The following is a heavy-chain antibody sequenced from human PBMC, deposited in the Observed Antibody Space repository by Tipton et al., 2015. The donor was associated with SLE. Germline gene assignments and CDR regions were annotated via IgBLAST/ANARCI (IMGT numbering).Heavy chain of an antibody. J-gene: IGHJ3*02. CDR3: ARTNYRDPFDI. CDR1: GGSISSSRYY. Sequence: TLSLTCTVSGGSISSSRYYWGWIRQPPGKGLEWIGEINHSGSTNYNPSLKSRVTISVDTSKNQFSLKLSSVTAANTALYYCARTNYRDPFDIWGQGTMVTVSS. CDR2: INHSGST. D-gene: IGHD5-24*01. V-gene: IGHV4-39*07.